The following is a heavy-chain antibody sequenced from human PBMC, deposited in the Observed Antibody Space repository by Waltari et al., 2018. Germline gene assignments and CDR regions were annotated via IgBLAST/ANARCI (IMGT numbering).Heavy chain of an antibody. CDR1: GASFSGYY. CDR2: INHSGST. V-gene: IGHV4-34*01. CDR3: ARGESARESNPFDI. D-gene: IGHD3-10*01. J-gene: IGHJ3*02. Sequence: QVQLQQWGAGLLKPSETLSLPCAVYGASFSGYYWRWIRTPPGKGLEGIGEINHSGSTNYNPSLKSRVTISVDTSKNQFSLKLSSVTAADTAVYYCARGESARESNPFDIWGQGTMVTVSS.